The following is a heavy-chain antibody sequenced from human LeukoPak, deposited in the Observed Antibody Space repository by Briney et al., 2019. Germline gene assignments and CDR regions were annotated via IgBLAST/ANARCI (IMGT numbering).Heavy chain of an antibody. D-gene: IGHD3-22*01. Sequence: PSETLSLTCTVSGGSISSSSYYWGWIRQPPGKGLEWIGSIYYSGSTYYNPSLKSRVTISVDTSKNQFSLKLSSVTAADTAVYYCATYSSGYSKDGGTFDYWGQGTLVTVSS. V-gene: IGHV4-39*01. J-gene: IGHJ4*02. CDR3: ATYSSGYSKDGGTFDY. CDR2: IYYSGST. CDR1: GGSISSSSYY.